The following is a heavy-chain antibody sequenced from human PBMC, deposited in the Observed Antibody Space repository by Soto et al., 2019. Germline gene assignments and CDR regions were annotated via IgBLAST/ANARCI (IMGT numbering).Heavy chain of an antibody. CDR2: ISSSSSTI. CDR1: GFTFSSYS. J-gene: IGHJ5*02. CDR3: ARESRFLEWLSLNWFDP. V-gene: IGHV3-48*02. D-gene: IGHD3-3*01. Sequence: PGGSLRLSCAASGFTFSSYSMNWVRQAPGKGLEWVSYISSSSSTIYYADSVKGRFTISRDNVKNSLYLQMNSLRDEDTAVYYCARESRFLEWLSLNWFDPRGQGTLVTVSS.